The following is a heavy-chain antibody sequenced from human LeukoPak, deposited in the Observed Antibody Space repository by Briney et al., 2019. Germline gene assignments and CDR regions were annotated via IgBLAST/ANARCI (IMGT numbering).Heavy chain of an antibody. D-gene: IGHD3-3*01. CDR1: GGSISSYY. J-gene: IGHJ3*02. CDR3: ARDYYDFWSGYDAFDI. Sequence: PPETLSLTCTVSGGSISSYYWSWIRQPPGKGLEWIGYIYYSGSTNYNPSLKSRVTISVDTSKNQFSLKLSSVTAADTAVYYCARDYYDFWSGYDAFDIWGQGTMVTVSS. CDR2: IYYSGST. V-gene: IGHV4-59*01.